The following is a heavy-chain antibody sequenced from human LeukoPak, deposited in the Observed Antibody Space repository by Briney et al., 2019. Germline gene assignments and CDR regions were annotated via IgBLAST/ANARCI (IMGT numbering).Heavy chain of an antibody. CDR3: ARVVRYYDSSGPSDY. CDR1: GYTFTSYG. J-gene: IGHJ4*02. Sequence: ASVKVSCKASGYTFTSYGISWVRQAPGQGLEWMGWISAYNGNTNYAQKLQGRVTMTTDTSTSTAYMELRGLRSDDTAVYYCARVVRYYDSSGPSDYWGQGTLVTVSS. V-gene: IGHV1-18*01. D-gene: IGHD3-22*01. CDR2: ISAYNGNT.